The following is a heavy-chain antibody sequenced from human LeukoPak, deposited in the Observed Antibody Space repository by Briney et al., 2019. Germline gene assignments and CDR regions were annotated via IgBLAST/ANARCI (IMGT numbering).Heavy chain of an antibody. J-gene: IGHJ4*02. Sequence: SETLSLTCAVYGGSFSGYYWSWIRQPPGKGLEWIGEINHSGSTNYTPSLKSRVTISVDTSKNQFSLKLSSVTAADTAVYYCARQGRSDIVVVPAARSFWAPFDYWGQGTLVTVSS. V-gene: IGHV4-34*01. CDR1: GGSFSGYY. CDR2: INHSGST. D-gene: IGHD2-2*01. CDR3: ARQGRSDIVVVPAARSFWAPFDY.